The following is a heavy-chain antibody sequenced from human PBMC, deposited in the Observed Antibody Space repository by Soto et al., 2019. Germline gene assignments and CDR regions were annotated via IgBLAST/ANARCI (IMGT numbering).Heavy chain of an antibody. V-gene: IGHV4-39*01. CDR3: ARRFYDGNEGFNY. D-gene: IGHD5-12*01. CDR2: FYYSGST. Sequence: PSETLSLTCTVSGGSIRSSSFYWGWIRQPPGRGLEWIGGFYYSGSTYYNPSLKSRVTISVDTSKNQFSLNLSSVTAADTAVYYCARRFYDGNEGFNYWGREPWSPSPQ. J-gene: IGHJ4*02. CDR1: GGSIRSSSFY.